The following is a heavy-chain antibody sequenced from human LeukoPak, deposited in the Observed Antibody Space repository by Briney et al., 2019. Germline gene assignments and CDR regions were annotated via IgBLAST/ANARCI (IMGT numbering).Heavy chain of an antibody. D-gene: IGHD3-10*01. CDR1: GFTVSNKY. Sequence: GGSLRLSCAASGFTVSNKYMTWVRQAPGKGLEWVSLIYSDGRTYYADSVKGRFTISRDNAKNSLYLQMNSLRAEDTAVYYCARDQYGSGDGYYMDVWGKGTTVTISS. V-gene: IGHV3-53*01. CDR2: IYSDGRT. CDR3: ARDQYGSGDGYYMDV. J-gene: IGHJ6*03.